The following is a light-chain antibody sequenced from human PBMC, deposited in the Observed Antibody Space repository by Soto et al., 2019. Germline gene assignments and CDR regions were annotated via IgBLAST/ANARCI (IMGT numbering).Light chain of an antibody. CDR1: QSISSY. CDR3: RQSYSTPLT. CDR2: AAS. J-gene: IGKJ4*01. V-gene: IGKV1-39*01. Sequence: DIQMTQSPSSLSASLGDRVTITCRASQSISSYLNWYQQKPGKAHKLLIYAASSLQSGVPSRFSGSGSGTDFTLTISSLQPEDFATYYCRQSYSTPLTFGGGTTVDIK.